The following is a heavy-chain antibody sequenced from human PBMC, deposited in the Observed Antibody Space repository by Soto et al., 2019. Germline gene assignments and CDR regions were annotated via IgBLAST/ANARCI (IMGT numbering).Heavy chain of an antibody. Sequence: ASVKVSCKASGYTFTSYGISWVRQAPGQGLEWMGWINPYNGNTKYAQKLQGRVTMTTDTSTSTAYMELRSLRSDDTAVYYCASDAAVGLFDYWGQRTLVTVSS. D-gene: IGHD1-26*01. CDR2: INPYNGNT. CDR3: ASDAAVGLFDY. J-gene: IGHJ4*02. CDR1: GYTFTSYG. V-gene: IGHV1-18*01.